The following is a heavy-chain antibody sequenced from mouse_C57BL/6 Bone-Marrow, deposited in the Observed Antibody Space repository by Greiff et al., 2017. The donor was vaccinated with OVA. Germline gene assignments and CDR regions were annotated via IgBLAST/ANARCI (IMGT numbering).Heavy chain of an antibody. V-gene: IGHV5-17*01. Sequence: EVQRLESGGGLVKPGGSLKLSCAASGFTFTGYGMHWVRQAPDQGLEWVAYISSGSSTTNYADTVKGRFTISRDNAKNTLFLQMTSLRSEDTAMYYCARIPCWYFDVWGTGTTVTVSS. CDR2: ISSGSSTT. J-gene: IGHJ1*03. CDR1: GFTFTGYG. CDR3: ARIPCWYFDV.